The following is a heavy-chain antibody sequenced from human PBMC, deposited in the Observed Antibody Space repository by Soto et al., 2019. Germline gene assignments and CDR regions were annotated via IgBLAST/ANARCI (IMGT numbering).Heavy chain of an antibody. CDR2: ISAYNGNT. Sequence: GASVKVSCKASGYTFTSYGISWVRQAPGQGLEWMGWISAYNGNTNYAQKLQGRVTMTTDTSTSTAYMGLRSLRSDDTAVYYCARPFGAVVVMSDAFDIWGQGTMVTVSS. V-gene: IGHV1-18*01. J-gene: IGHJ3*02. CDR3: ARPFGAVVVMSDAFDI. CDR1: GYTFTSYG. D-gene: IGHD3-22*01.